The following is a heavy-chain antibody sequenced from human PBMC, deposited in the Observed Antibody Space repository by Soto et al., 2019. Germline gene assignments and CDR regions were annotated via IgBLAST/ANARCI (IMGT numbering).Heavy chain of an antibody. V-gene: IGHV3-9*01. CDR1: GFTFDDYA. Sequence: EVQLVESGGGLVQPGRSLRLSCAASGFTFDDYAMHWVRQAPGKGLEWVSGISWNRGSIGYADSVKGRFTISRDNAKNSLYLQMNSLRAEDTALYYCAKEDDILTGYPRGPPDYWGQGTLVTVSS. J-gene: IGHJ4*02. D-gene: IGHD3-9*01. CDR2: ISWNRGSI. CDR3: AKEDDILTGYPRGPPDY.